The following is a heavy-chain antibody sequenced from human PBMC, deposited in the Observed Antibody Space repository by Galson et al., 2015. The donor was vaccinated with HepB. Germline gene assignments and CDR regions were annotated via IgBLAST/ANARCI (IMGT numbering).Heavy chain of an antibody. CDR1: GYTFTSYY. CDR3: ARGSRIAVAGNKVRVGATTPDY. CDR2: INPSGGST. D-gene: IGHD6-19*01. Sequence: SVKVSCKASGYTFTSYYMHWVRQAPGQGLEWMGIINPSGGSTSYAQKFQGRVTMTRDTSTSTVYMELSSLRSEDTAVYYCARGSRIAVAGNKVRVGATTPDYWGQGTLVTVSS. J-gene: IGHJ4*02. V-gene: IGHV1-46*03.